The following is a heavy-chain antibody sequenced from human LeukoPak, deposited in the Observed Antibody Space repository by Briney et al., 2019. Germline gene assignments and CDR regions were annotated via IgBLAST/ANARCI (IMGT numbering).Heavy chain of an antibody. Sequence: GGSLRLSCAASGXTFSNYEMNWVRQAPGKGLEWVLYFSSSGNTIYYADSVKGRFTISRDNAKNSLYLQLNNLRAEDTAVYYCARDANLYRSIFSYYYGMDVWGQGTTVTVSS. V-gene: IGHV3-48*03. CDR3: ARDANLYRSIFSYYYGMDV. J-gene: IGHJ6*02. CDR1: GXTFSNYE. D-gene: IGHD2-15*01. CDR2: FSSSGNTI.